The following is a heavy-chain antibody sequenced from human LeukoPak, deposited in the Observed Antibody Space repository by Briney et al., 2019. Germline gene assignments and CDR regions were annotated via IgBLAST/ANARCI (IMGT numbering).Heavy chain of an antibody. D-gene: IGHD4-23*01. CDR2: IFYNGST. Sequence: SETLSLTCTVSGASINSSGYYWSWIRQHPVKGVEWIGYIFYNGSTYYNPSVKSRVTISGDTSKNRFSLNLRSVTAADTAMYYCVRGMRSGGNSPWDSWGQGTLVTVSS. V-gene: IGHV4-31*03. J-gene: IGHJ4*02. CDR1: GASINSSGYY. CDR3: VRGMRSGGNSPWDS.